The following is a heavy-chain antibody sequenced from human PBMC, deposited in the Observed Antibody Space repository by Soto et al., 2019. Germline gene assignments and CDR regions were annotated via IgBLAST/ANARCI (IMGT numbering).Heavy chain of an antibody. CDR2: INQDGSEK. J-gene: IGHJ6*02. D-gene: IGHD5-18*01. V-gene: IGHV3-7*05. Sequence: EVQLVESGGGLVQPGGSLRLSCGASGFTFRTYWLSWVRQVPGKGLEWVANINQDGSEKNYVDSVKGRFTISRDNAKNSLYLQMSSLRAEDTALYYCARDGSTSLYSYDYHGMDVWGQWTTVTVSS. CDR1: GFTFRTYW. CDR3: ARDGSTSLYSYDYHGMDV.